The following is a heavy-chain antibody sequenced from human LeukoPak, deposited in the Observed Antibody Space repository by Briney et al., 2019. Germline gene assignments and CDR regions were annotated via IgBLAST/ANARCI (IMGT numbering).Heavy chain of an antibody. CDR2: INHSGST. CDR3: ARVLVYTIFGVVIPKDYMDV. V-gene: IGHV4-34*01. D-gene: IGHD3-3*01. J-gene: IGHJ6*03. CDR1: GGSFSGYY. Sequence: SETLSLTXAVYGGSFSGYYWSWIRQPPGKGLEWIGEINHSGSTNYNPSLKSRVTISVDTSKNQFSLKLSSVTAADTAVYYCARVLVYTIFGVVIPKDYMDVWGKGTTVTVSS.